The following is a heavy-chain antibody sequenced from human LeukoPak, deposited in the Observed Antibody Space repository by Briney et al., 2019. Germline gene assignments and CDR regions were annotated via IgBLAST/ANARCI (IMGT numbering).Heavy chain of an antibody. CDR2: MFDSGNA. D-gene: IGHD6-6*01. Sequence: GGSLRLSCAAPGFSVSFTYMSWVRQAPGKGLEWVSVMFDSGNAYYADSVKGRFTISRDNSKNTLYLQLNNLRAEDMAVYYCARDSSASRGGIDYWGQGTLVTVSS. J-gene: IGHJ4*02. V-gene: IGHV3-66*01. CDR1: GFSVSFTY. CDR3: ARDSSASRGGIDY.